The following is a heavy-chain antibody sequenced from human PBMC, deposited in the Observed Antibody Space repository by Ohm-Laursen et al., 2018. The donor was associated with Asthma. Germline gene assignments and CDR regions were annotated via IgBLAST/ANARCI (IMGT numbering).Heavy chain of an antibody. Sequence: ASVKVSCKASGYTFTGYYMHWVRQAPGQGLEWMGRINPNSGGTNYAQKFQGRVTMTRDTSISTAYMELSRLRSDDTAVYYCARGSIAALTTPLEDYWGQGTLVTVSS. V-gene: IGHV1-2*06. J-gene: IGHJ4*02. CDR1: GYTFTGYY. CDR2: INPNSGGT. D-gene: IGHD6-6*01. CDR3: ARGSIAALTTPLEDY.